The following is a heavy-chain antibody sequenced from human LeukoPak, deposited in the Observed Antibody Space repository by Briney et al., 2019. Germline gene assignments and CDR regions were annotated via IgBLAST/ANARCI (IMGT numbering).Heavy chain of an antibody. CDR2: IGTRGDT. CDR1: GVTLSRYD. Sequence: GGSLRLSCAASGVTLSRYDMHWVRQATGEGLEWVSAIGTRGDTYYAGSVKGRFTMSRENAKNSLYLQMNSLSAGDTAVYYCVRAPPYSSASWGYYGMDVWGQGTTVTVSS. D-gene: IGHD6-19*01. CDR3: VRAPPYSSASWGYYGMDV. V-gene: IGHV3-13*01. J-gene: IGHJ6*02.